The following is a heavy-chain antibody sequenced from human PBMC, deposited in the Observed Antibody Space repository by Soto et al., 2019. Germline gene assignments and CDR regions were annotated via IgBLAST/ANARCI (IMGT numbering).Heavy chain of an antibody. CDR1: GFTFSSYA. CDR3: AREPDRITMIVVASVGFDP. D-gene: IGHD3-22*01. Sequence: QVQLVESGGGVVQPGRSLRLSCAASGFTFSSYAMHWVRQAPGKGLEWVAVISYDGSNKYYADSVKGRFTISRDNSKNTLYLQMNSLRAEDTAVYYCAREPDRITMIVVASVGFDPWGQGTLVTVSS. CDR2: ISYDGSNK. J-gene: IGHJ5*02. V-gene: IGHV3-30-3*01.